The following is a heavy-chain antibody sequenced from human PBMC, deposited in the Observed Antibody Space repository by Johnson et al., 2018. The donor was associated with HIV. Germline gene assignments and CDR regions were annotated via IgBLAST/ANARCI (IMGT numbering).Heavy chain of an antibody. D-gene: IGHD3-10*01. J-gene: IGHJ3*02. CDR1: GFTVSSNY. CDR2: IYSGGST. V-gene: IGHV3-66*02. Sequence: VQLVESGGGLVQPGGSLRLSCAASGFTVSSNYMSWVRQAPGKGLEWVSVIYSGGSTYYADSVKGRFTISRDNSNNILFLQMSSLRSDDTAVYFCAKAMSPMVRGNIWGQGTMVTVSS. CDR3: AKAMSPMVRGNI.